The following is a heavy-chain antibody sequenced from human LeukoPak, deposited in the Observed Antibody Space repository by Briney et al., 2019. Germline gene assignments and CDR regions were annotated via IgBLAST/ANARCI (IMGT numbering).Heavy chain of an antibody. CDR2: IYYSGNT. J-gene: IGHJ3*02. CDR1: GDSISNYY. D-gene: IGHD1-14*01. V-gene: IGHV4-59*01. Sequence: SETLSLTCTVSGDSISNYYWSWIRQPPGKGLEWIGYIYYSGNTDYNPSLKSRVTISIDTSKNRFSLRLNSVTAADTAVYYCARYRNEALFAFDIWGQGTMVTVSS. CDR3: ARYRNEALFAFDI.